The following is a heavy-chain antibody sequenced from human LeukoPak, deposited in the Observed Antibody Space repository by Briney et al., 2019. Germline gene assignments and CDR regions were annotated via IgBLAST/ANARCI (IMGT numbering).Heavy chain of an antibody. Sequence: GRSLRLSCAASGFTFSNYGMSWVRQAPGEGLEWVSLISDSTWYADSVKGRFTISRDVSQNTLYLQMNGLRAEDTAVYYCAKDRRSYGGTSFDSWGQGTLVTVSS. D-gene: IGHD4-23*01. J-gene: IGHJ4*02. CDR1: GFTFSNYG. CDR2: ISDST. CDR3: AKDRRSYGGTSFDS. V-gene: IGHV3-23*01.